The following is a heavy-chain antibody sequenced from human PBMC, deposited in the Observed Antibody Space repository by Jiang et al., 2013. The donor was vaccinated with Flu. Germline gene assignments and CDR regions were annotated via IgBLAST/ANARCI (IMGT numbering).Heavy chain of an antibody. CDR2: MFYSGNT. CDR1: GDSIKSISYY. D-gene: IGHD3-16*01. Sequence: GSGLVKPSETLSLTCTVSGDSIKSISYYWGWIRRPPGKGLEWIGSMFYSGNTYYNPSLKDRVSISVDTSKNQFSLRLSSVTAADTAVYYCARSMMITVWGGNPVGDAFDIVGPKGQVVTVSS. J-gene: IGHJ3*02. CDR3: ARSMMITVWGGNPVGDAFDI. V-gene: IGHV4-39*01.